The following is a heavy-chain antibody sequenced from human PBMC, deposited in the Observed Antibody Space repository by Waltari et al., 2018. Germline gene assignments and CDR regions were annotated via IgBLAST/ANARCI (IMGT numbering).Heavy chain of an antibody. CDR2: INHSGST. CDR3: AREVLRFLEWLSDAFDI. V-gene: IGHV4-34*01. D-gene: IGHD3-3*01. J-gene: IGHJ3*02. CDR1: GGSFSGYY. Sequence: QVQLQQWGAGLLKPSETLSLTCAVYGGSFSGYYWSWIRQPPGKGLEWIGEINHSGSTNYNPSLKSRVTISVDTSKNQFSLKLSSVTAADTAVYYCAREVLRFLEWLSDAFDIWGQGTMVTVSS.